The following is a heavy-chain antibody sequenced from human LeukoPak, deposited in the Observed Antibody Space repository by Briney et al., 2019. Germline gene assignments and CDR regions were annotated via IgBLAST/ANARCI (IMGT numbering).Heavy chain of an antibody. CDR2: IRYDGSNK. CDR3: AKTTIVGVTVDPFDI. Sequence: GRSLRLSCAASGFPFSSYGMHWVRQAPGRGLEWVALIRYDGSNKYYADSVKVRFTISRDNSKNTLYLQMNSLRTEDTAVYYCAKTTIVGVTVDPFDIWGQGTMVTVSS. J-gene: IGHJ3*02. D-gene: IGHD1-26*01. V-gene: IGHV3-30*02. CDR1: GFPFSSYG.